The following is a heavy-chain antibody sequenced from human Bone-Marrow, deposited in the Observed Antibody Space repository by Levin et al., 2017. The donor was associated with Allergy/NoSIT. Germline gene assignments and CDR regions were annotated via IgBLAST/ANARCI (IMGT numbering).Heavy chain of an antibody. CDR2: IKNDGSAK. CDR3: ATEDYFRLDY. V-gene: IGHV3-7*01. Sequence: SCEVSGFTFSNYYMSWVRQVPGKGLEWVAKIKNDGSAKTYADSVRGRFTISRDNSKNSLFLQMNSLRAEDTAIYYCATEDYFRLDYWGQGTLVTVSS. D-gene: IGHD2/OR15-2a*01. CDR1: GFTFSNYY. J-gene: IGHJ4*02.